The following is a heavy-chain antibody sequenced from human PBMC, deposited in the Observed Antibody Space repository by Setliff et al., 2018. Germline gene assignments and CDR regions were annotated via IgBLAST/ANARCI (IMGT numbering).Heavy chain of an antibody. CDR1: GFTLSSYG. CDR3: AKDRPAYDSSGNFDY. Sequence: GGSLRLSCAASGFTLSSYGMHRVRQAPGKGLEWDGTRYADSVRGRFTISRDNSKNTLYLQMNSLRAEDTAVYYCAKDRPAYDSSGNFDYWGQGTLVTVSS. V-gene: IGHV3-NL1*01. J-gene: IGHJ4*02. CDR2: GT. D-gene: IGHD3-22*01.